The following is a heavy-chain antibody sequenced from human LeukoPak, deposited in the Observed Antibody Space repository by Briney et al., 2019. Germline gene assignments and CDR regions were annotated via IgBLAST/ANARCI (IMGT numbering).Heavy chain of an antibody. D-gene: IGHD6-19*01. CDR3: ARDFRVSSGWYDYFDY. CDR1: GFTFSSYG. J-gene: IGHJ4*02. Sequence: GGSLRLSCAASGFTFSSYGMHWVRQAPGKGLEWVAVIWYDGSNKYYADSVKGRFTISRDNSKNTLYLQMNSLRAEDTAVYYCARDFRVSSGWYDYFDYWGQGTLVTVSS. V-gene: IGHV3-33*01. CDR2: IWYDGSNK.